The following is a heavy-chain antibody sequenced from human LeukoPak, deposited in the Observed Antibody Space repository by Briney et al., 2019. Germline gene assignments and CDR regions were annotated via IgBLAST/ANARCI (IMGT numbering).Heavy chain of an antibody. J-gene: IGHJ3*02. CDR1: GFTFDDYA. D-gene: IGHD3-16*02. Sequence: GRSLRLSCAASGFTFDDYAMHWVRQAPGKGLEWVSGLSWNGGSIGYADSVKGRFTISRDNAKNSLYLQMNSLRAEDTAVYYCARERTSYDYVWGSYRYPDAFDIWGQGTMVTVSS. CDR3: ARERTSYDYVWGSYRYPDAFDI. CDR2: LSWNGGSI. V-gene: IGHV3-9*01.